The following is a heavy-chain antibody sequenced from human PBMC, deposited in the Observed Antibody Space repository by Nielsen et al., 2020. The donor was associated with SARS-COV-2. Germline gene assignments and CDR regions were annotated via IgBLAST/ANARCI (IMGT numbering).Heavy chain of an antibody. CDR3: ASHDSSGYYWY. CDR1: GFTFSSYW. CDR2: IKQDGSEK. Sequence: GESLKISCAASGFTFSSYWMSWVRQAPGKGLEWVANIKQDGSEKYYVDSVKGRFTISRDNAKNSLYLQMNSLRAEDTAVYYCASHDSSGYYWYWGQGTLVTVSS. V-gene: IGHV3-7*01. D-gene: IGHD3-22*01. J-gene: IGHJ4*02.